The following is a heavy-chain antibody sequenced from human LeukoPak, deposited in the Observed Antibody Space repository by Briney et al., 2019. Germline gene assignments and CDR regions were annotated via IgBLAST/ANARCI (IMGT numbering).Heavy chain of an antibody. V-gene: IGHV4-4*07. Sequence: PSETLSLTCSVSGGSISTYYWSWIRQPAGKGLEWIGRIYTSGSTNYNPSLKSRVTISVDTSKNQFSLKLTSVTAADTAVYYCARAMSGWIFDYWGQGTLVTVSS. CDR2: IYTSGST. J-gene: IGHJ4*02. CDR1: GGSISTYY. CDR3: ARAMSGWIFDY. D-gene: IGHD6-19*01.